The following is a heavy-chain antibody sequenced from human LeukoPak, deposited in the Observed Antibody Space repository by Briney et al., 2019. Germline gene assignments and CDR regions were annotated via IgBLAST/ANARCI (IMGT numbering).Heavy chain of an antibody. CDR2: ISYDGSNK. D-gene: IGHD6-13*01. CDR1: GFTFSSYA. J-gene: IGHJ4*02. CDR3: ARAAGSSSGYFDY. V-gene: IGHV3-30-3*01. Sequence: PGGSLRLSCAASGFTFSSYAMHWVRQTPGKGLEWVAVISYDGSNKYYADSVKGRFTISRDNSKNTLYLQMNSLRAEDTAVHYCARAAGSSSGYFDYWGQGTLVTVSS.